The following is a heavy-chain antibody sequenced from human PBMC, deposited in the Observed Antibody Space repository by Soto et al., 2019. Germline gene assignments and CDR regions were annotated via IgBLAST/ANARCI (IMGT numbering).Heavy chain of an antibody. D-gene: IGHD3-10*01. Sequence: EVQLLESGGGLVQPGGSLRLSCAASGFTFSNYAMSWVRQAPGKGLEWVSAISGSGSSTYYADSVKGRFTISRDNSKNTPYLQMNSLRAEGTAVYYCANFTGVSYYYGIDVWGQGTTVTVSS. V-gene: IGHV3-23*01. CDR3: ANFTGVSYYYGIDV. CDR2: ISGSGSST. CDR1: GFTFSNYA. J-gene: IGHJ6*02.